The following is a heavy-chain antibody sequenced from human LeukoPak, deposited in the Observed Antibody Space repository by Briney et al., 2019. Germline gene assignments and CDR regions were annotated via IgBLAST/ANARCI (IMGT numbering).Heavy chain of an antibody. CDR2: IYHSGST. CDR1: GGSISSGGYY. D-gene: IGHD1-14*01. J-gene: IGHJ5*02. Sequence: SQTLSLTCTVSGGSISSGGYYWSWIRQPPGKGLEWIGYIYHSGSTYYNPSLKSRVTISVDRSKNQFSLKLSSVTAADTAVYYCARDGQTGSWFDPWGQGTLVTVSS. V-gene: IGHV4-30-2*01. CDR3: ARDGQTGSWFDP.